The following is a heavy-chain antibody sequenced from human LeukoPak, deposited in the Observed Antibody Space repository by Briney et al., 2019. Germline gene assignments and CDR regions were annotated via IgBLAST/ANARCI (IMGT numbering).Heavy chain of an antibody. CDR2: IKQDGSEK. V-gene: IGHV3-7*01. D-gene: IGHD1-7*01. CDR1: GFTFSSYW. Sequence: GGSLRLPCVASGFTFSSYWMSWVRQAPGKGLEWVANIKQDGSEKYYVDSVKGRFTISRDNAKKSLYLQMNSLRAEDTAVYYCARDGELRRYYYYYMDVWGKGTTVTVSS. CDR3: ARDGELRRYYYYYMDV. J-gene: IGHJ6*03.